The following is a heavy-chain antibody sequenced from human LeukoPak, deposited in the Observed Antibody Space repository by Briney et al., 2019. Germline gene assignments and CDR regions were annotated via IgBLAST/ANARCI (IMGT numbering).Heavy chain of an antibody. CDR1: GGSNY. V-gene: IGHV4-59*08. J-gene: IGHJ5*02. CDR3: ARHSNWNAGVDWFDP. D-gene: IGHD1-20*01. Sequence: SETLSLTCTVSGGSNYWSWIRQPPGKGLEWIGYIHYSGSPNYNPFLKSRVTISIDTSKNQFSLRLNSVTAEDTAVYYCARHSNWNAGVDWFDPWGQGTQVTVSS. CDR2: IHYSGSP.